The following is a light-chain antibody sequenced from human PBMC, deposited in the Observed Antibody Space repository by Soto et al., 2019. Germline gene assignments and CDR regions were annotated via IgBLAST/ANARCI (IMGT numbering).Light chain of an antibody. CDR3: QKYDNVPLT. CDR2: ATS. V-gene: IGKV1-27*01. CDR1: QGLNNF. Sequence: DIQMTQSPSSLSASVGDRVTITCRASQGLNNFLAWYQQKPGKVPKALIYATSTLQSGVPSRFSGSGSGTDFTLTISSLQPEDVATYYCQKYDNVPLTFGGGTKV. J-gene: IGKJ4*01.